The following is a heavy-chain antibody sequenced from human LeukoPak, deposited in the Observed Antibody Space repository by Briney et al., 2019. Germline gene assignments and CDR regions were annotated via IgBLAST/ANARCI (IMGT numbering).Heavy chain of an antibody. CDR1: GYTFTSYG. CDR3: ARGDGGSPRAYYYGMDV. CDR2: ISAYNGNT. D-gene: IGHD1-26*01. Sequence: VASVKVSCKASGYTFTSYGISWVRQAPGQGLEWMGWISAYNGNTNYAQKLQGRVTMTTDTSTSTAYMELRSLRSDDTAVYYCARGDGGSPRAYYYGMDVWGQGTTVTVSS. J-gene: IGHJ6*02. V-gene: IGHV1-18*01.